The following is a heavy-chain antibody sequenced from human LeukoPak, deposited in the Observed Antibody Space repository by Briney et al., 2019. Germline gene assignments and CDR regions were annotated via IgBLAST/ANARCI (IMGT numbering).Heavy chain of an antibody. CDR3: ARGLGRFGESTDAFDI. D-gene: IGHD3-10*01. V-gene: IGHV1-18*01. J-gene: IGHJ3*02. Sequence: GASVKVSCTASGYTFTNFGICRVRQAPGQGLEWMGWISAYNGNTNYAQKLQGRVTMTRDTSTSTAYMELRSLRSDDTAVYYCARGLGRFGESTDAFDIWGQGTIVTVSS. CDR1: GYTFTNFG. CDR2: ISAYNGNT.